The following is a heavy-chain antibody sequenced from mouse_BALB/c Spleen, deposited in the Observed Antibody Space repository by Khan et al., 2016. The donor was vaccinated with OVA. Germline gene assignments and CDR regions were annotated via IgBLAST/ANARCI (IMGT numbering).Heavy chain of an antibody. D-gene: IGHD4-1*01. CDR1: GFTFSSYS. CDR3: ASHLTGSFAY. Sequence: EVQLVESGGDLVKPGGSLKLSCAASGFTFSSYSMSWVRQTPDKRLEWVATISSGGDYTYYPDSVKGRFTISRDNAKNTLYLQMSSPKSEDTAMYYCASHLTGSFAYWGQGTLVTVSA. CDR2: ISSGGDYT. V-gene: IGHV5-6*01. J-gene: IGHJ3*01.